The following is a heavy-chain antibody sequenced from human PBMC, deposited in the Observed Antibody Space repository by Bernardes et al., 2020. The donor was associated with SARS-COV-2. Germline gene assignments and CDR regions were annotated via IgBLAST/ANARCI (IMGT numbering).Heavy chain of an antibody. V-gene: IGHV3-74*01. CDR1: GFTFSSYW. CDR3: ARGTNWGFDY. Sequence: GGSLRLSCAASGFTFSSYWMHWVRQAPGKGLVWVSRIDSDGSSTSYADSVKGRFTVSRDNAKNTLSLRMNSLRAEDTAVYYCARGTNWGFDYWGQGTLVTVSS. CDR2: IDSDGSST. D-gene: IGHD7-27*01. J-gene: IGHJ4*02.